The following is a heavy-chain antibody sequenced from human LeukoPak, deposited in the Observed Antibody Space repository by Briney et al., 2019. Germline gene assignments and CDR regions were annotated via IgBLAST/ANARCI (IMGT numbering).Heavy chain of an antibody. CDR3: ARESLYDYAWGSYRNGMDV. J-gene: IGHJ6*02. CDR2: IYYSGST. Sequence: SETLSLTCTVSGGSISSGHYYWGWIRQPPGKGLEWIGYIYYSGSTNYNPSLKSRVTISVDTSKNQFSLKLSSVTAADTAVYYCARESLYDYAWGSYRNGMDVWGQGTTVTVSS. D-gene: IGHD3-16*02. CDR1: GGSISSGHYY. V-gene: IGHV4-61*01.